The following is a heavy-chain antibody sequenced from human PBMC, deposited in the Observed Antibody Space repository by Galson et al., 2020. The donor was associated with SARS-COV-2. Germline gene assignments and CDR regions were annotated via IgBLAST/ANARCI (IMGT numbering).Heavy chain of an antibody. D-gene: IGHD3-10*01. CDR1: GFSLSTSGVG. V-gene: IGHV2-5*02. J-gene: IGHJ3*02. CDR2: IYWDDDK. Sequence: SGPTLVKPTQTLTLTCTFSGFSLSTSGVGVGWIRQPPGKALEWLALIYWDDDKRYSPSLKSRLTITKDTSKNQVVLTMTNMDPVDTATYYCAHKAELTMVRGVIDAFDIWGQGTMVTVSS. CDR3: AHKAELTMVRGVIDAFDI.